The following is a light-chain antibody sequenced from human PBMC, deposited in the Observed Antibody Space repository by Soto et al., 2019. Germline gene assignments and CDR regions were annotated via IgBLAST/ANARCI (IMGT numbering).Light chain of an antibody. CDR1: QSVSSK. J-gene: IGKJ1*01. Sequence: EIVMMQSPATLSVSLGERATLSCRTSQSVSSKLVWYQQKPGQAPRLLIYGTSTRATGIPARFSGSGSGTDFTLTISSLQSEDFAVYYCQQYNNWPPWTFGQGTKVEIK. CDR3: QQYNNWPPWT. V-gene: IGKV3-15*01. CDR2: GTS.